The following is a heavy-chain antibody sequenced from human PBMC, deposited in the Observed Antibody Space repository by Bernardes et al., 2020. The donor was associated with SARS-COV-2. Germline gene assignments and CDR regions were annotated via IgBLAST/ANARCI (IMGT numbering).Heavy chain of an antibody. CDR2: IYHTGKT. V-gene: IGHV4-31*03. CDR1: GRSMISGGHY. J-gene: IGHJ5*02. CDR3: ARDSTSSPGWFDP. Sequence: SETLSLTCTVSGRSMISGGHYWMWIRQHPGKGLEWIGYIYHTGKTYYNPSLESRVVMSVDTSKNQFSLNLMSVTAADTAVYYCARDSTSSPGWFDPWGQGTLVTVSS. D-gene: IGHD2-2*01.